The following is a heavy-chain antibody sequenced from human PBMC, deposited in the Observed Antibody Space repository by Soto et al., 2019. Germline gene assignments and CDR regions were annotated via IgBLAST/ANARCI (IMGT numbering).Heavy chain of an antibody. Sequence: SETLSLTCAASGGSVNTAGYSWSWIRQPPGKGLEWIGYIYHSGSAYYNPSLKSRVTISLDRSNNHFSLKLISVTAADTAVYYCASILLRYCSGTSCYLEKWFDPWGQGTLVTVSS. V-gene: IGHV4-30-2*01. J-gene: IGHJ5*02. CDR1: GGSVNTAGYS. CDR2: IYHSGSA. CDR3: ASILLRYCSGTSCYLEKWFDP. D-gene: IGHD2-2*01.